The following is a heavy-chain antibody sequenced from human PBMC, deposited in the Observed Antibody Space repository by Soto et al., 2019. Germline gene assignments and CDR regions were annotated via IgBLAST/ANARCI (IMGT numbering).Heavy chain of an antibody. Sequence: EVLLVESGGGLVQPGGSMRLSCAASEFTFSGYWMSWVRQAPGKGLEWVANIRYDESEQHYVDSVEGRFTISRDNAKNSLFLQMHSLRAEDTAVYFCGRVFGAYNFVDWWGQGTLVTVSS. CDR2: IRYDESEQ. J-gene: IGHJ4*02. D-gene: IGHD3-3*01. CDR3: GRVFGAYNFVDW. V-gene: IGHV3-7*01. CDR1: EFTFSGYW.